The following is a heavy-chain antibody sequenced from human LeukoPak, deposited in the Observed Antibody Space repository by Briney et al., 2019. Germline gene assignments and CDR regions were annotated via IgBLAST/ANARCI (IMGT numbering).Heavy chain of an antibody. Sequence: SETLSLTCAVYGGSFSGYYWSWIRQPPGKGLEWIGEINHSGSTNYNPSLKSRVTISVDTSKNQFSLKLSSVTAADTAVYYCAGEPYYYGSGSYYIPFDYWGQGTLVTVSS. J-gene: IGHJ4*02. CDR1: GGSFSGYY. V-gene: IGHV4-34*01. CDR3: AGEPYYYGSGSYYIPFDY. D-gene: IGHD3-10*01. CDR2: INHSGST.